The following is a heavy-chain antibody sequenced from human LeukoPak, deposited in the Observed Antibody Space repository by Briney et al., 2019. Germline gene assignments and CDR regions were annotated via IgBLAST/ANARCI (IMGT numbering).Heavy chain of an antibody. CDR2: MNPNSGNT. CDR1: GYTFTSYD. CDR3: AREYYDFWSGYPHRYYMDV. Sequence: GASVKVSCKASGYTFTSYDINWVRQATGQGLEWMGWMNPNSGNTGYAQKFQGRATMTRNTSISTAYMELSSLRSEDTAVYYCAREYYDFWSGYPHRYYMDVWGKGTTVTVSS. V-gene: IGHV1-8*01. D-gene: IGHD3-3*01. J-gene: IGHJ6*03.